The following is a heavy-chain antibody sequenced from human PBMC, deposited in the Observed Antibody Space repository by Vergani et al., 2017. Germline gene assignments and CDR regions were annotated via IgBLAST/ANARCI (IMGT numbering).Heavy chain of an antibody. CDR1: GYTFTSYA. D-gene: IGHD6-13*01. V-gene: IGHV1-3*01. J-gene: IGHJ4*02. CDR2: INAGNGNT. CDR3: ARSPRGGIAAA. Sequence: QVQLVQSGAEVKKPGASVKVSCKASGYTFTSYAMHWVRQAPGQRLEWMGWINAGNGNTKYSQKFQGRVTITRDTSASTAYMELSSLRAEDTAVYYCARSPRGGIAAAWGQGTLVTVSS.